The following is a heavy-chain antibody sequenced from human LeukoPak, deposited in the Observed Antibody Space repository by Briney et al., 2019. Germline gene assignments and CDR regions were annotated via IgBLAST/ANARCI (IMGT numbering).Heavy chain of an antibody. J-gene: IGHJ6*02. D-gene: IGHD3-10*01. V-gene: IGHV4-59*01. CDR3: ARDRAMVRGVNYYYGMDV. CDR2: IYYSGST. Sequence: KPPETLSLTCTVSGGSISSYYWSWIGQPPGKGLEWIGYIYYSGSTNYNPSLKSRVTISVDTSKNQFSLKLRSVTAADTAVYYCARDRAMVRGVNYYYGMDVWGQGTTVTVSS. CDR1: GGSISSYY.